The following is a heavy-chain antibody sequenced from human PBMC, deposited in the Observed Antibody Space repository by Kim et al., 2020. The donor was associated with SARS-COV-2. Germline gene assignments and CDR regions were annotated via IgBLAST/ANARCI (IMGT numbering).Heavy chain of an antibody. V-gene: IGHV1-69*13. J-gene: IGHJ6*02. CDR1: GGTFSSYA. Sequence: SVKVSCKASGGTFSSYAISWVRQAPGQGLEWMGGIIPIFGTANYAQKFQGRVTITADESTSRAYMELSSLRSEDTAVYYCARGYWGRGELPYYYYYGMDVWGQGTTVTVSS. D-gene: IGHD1-26*01. CDR2: IIPIFGTA. CDR3: ARGYWGRGELPYYYYYGMDV.